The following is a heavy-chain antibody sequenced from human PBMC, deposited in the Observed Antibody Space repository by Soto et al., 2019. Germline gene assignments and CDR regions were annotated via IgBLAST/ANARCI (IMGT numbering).Heavy chain of an antibody. D-gene: IGHD3-10*01. CDR2: IIPIYGTR. CDR3: ARDLDYYGSGSHYYYGMGV. CDR1: RGTFSRYA. Sequence: QVQLVQSGAEVKKPGSSVRVSCKASRGTFSRYAFSWVRQAPGQGLEWMGGIIPIYGTRGFAQKFQGRITVAADESTRTVYMELSSLGSEDTAIYYCARDLDYYGSGSHYYYGMGVWGQGTTVTVSS. V-gene: IGHV1-69*01. J-gene: IGHJ6*02.